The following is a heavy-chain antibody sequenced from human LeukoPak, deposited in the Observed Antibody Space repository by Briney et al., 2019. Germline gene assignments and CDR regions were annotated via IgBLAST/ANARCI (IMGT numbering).Heavy chain of an antibody. CDR3: ARAGQVDYVWGSYRLNDY. CDR1: GFTFSRYW. V-gene: IGHV3-48*03. Sequence: GGSLRLSCAASGFTFSRYWMSWVRQAPGKGLEWVSYISSSGSTIYYADSVKGRFTISRDNAKNSLYLQMNSLRAEDTAVYYCARAGQVDYVWGSYRLNDYWGQGTLVTVSS. D-gene: IGHD3-16*02. J-gene: IGHJ4*02. CDR2: ISSSGSTI.